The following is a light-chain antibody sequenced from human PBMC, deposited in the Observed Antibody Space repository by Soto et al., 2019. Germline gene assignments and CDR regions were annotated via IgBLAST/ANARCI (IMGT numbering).Light chain of an antibody. Sequence: DIQMTQSPSSVSASIGDRVTITCRASQGISRWLNWYQQKPGEAPKLLIYAASTLQTGVPSRFSGSGSGTDFPLTISNLQPEDFSSYFCQQADIFPITFGQGTRL. CDR3: QQADIFPIT. CDR1: QGISRW. J-gene: IGKJ5*01. V-gene: IGKV1-12*01. CDR2: AAS.